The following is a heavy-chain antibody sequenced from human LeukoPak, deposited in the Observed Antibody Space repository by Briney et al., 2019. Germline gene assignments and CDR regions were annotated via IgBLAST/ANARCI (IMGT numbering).Heavy chain of an antibody. CDR2: ISGSGGST. Sequence: GGTLRLSCAASGFTFSSYGMSWVRQAPGKGLEWVSAISGSGGSTYYADSVKGRFTISRDNSKNTLYLQMNSLRAEDTAVYYCARDVLRGAAATDYWGQGTLVTVSS. D-gene: IGHD6-13*01. J-gene: IGHJ4*02. V-gene: IGHV3-23*01. CDR3: ARDVLRGAAATDY. CDR1: GFTFSSYG.